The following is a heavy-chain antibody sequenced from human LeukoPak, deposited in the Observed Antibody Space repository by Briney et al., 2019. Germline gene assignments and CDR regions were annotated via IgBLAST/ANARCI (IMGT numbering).Heavy chain of an antibody. V-gene: IGHV3-7*01. J-gene: IGHJ4*02. CDR1: GFTFSSYW. CDR2: IKQDGSEK. Sequence: GGSLRLSCAASGFTFSSYWMNWVRQAPGKGLEWVANIKQDGSEKYYVDSVKGRFTISRDNAKNSLYLQMNSLRAEDTAVYYCARALFWSGPNFDYWGQGTLVTVSS. CDR3: ARALFWSGPNFDY. D-gene: IGHD3-3*01.